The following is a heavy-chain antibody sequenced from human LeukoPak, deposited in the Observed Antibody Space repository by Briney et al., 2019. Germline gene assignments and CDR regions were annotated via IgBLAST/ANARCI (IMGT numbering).Heavy chain of an antibody. J-gene: IGHJ1*01. CDR1: GGSISRSRYH. CDR2: IYYSGST. D-gene: IGHD2-21*01. CDR3: ARSILSVADGRLGYFHR. V-gene: IGHV4-39*01. Sequence: SETLSLTCNVSGGSISRSRYHWGWIRQPPGKGLEWIGSIYYSGSTYYNPSLKSRVTISVDTSKNQFSLKMSSVTAADTAVYYCARSILSVADGRLGYFHRWGQGSLVTVSS.